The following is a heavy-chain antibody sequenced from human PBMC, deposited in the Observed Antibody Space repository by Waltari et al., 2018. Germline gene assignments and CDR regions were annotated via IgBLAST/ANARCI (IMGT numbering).Heavy chain of an antibody. D-gene: IGHD6-6*01. CDR2: ISYDGSNK. V-gene: IGHV3-30-3*01. CDR1: GFTFSSYA. Sequence: QVQLVESGGGVVQPGRSLRLSCAASGFTFSSYAMHWVRQAPGKGLEWVAVISYDGSNKYYADSVKGRFTISRDNSKNTLYLQMNSLRAEDTAVYYCARELATRREGFDYWGQGTLVTVSS. CDR3: ARELATRREGFDY. J-gene: IGHJ4*02.